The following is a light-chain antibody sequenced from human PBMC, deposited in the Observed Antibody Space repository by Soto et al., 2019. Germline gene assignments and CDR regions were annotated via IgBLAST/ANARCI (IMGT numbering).Light chain of an antibody. J-gene: IGKJ3*01. CDR3: QQYATSARLT. V-gene: IGKV3-20*01. CDR2: GAS. CDR1: QSVTSNY. Sequence: EIVLTQSPGTLSWSPGERATLSCWASQSVTSNYLAWYQQKPGQPPRLLIYGASSRANGIPDRFSGSGSGTDFTPTINRLEPEDFAVYYCQQYATSARLTFGPGTKVDF.